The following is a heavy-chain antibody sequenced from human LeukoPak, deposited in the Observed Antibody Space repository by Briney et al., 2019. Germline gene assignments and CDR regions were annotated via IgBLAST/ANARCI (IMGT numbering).Heavy chain of an antibody. CDR3: ARGDGELLWFGVRY. V-gene: IGHV1-8*03. Sequence: ASVKVSCKASDYTFTSYGISWVRQAPGQGLEWMGWMNPNSGNTGYAQKFQGRVTITRNTSISTAYMELSSLRSEDTAVYYCARGDGELLWFGVRYWGQGTLVTVSS. J-gene: IGHJ4*02. D-gene: IGHD3-10*01. CDR1: DYTFTSYG. CDR2: MNPNSGNT.